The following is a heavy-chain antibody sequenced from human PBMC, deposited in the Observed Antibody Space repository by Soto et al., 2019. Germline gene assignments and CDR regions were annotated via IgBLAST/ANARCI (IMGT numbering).Heavy chain of an antibody. J-gene: IGHJ4*02. D-gene: IGHD2-2*01. CDR2: VSFRGDI. Sequence: GGSLRLSCTASGFMFSSYTMNWVRQAPGKGLEWVSSVSFRGDIYYADSLEGRFTISRDDAKNSLYLQMNSLRAEDTAVYYCARGCSSASCYYYWGQGTLVTVSS. CDR1: GFMFSSYT. CDR3: ARGCSSASCYYY. V-gene: IGHV3-21*01.